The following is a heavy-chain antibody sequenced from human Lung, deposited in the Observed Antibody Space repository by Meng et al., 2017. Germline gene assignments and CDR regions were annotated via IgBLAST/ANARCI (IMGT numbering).Heavy chain of an antibody. V-gene: IGHV1-69*05. CDR3: ARTYYNDEGGFENFHYAMDV. CDR2: IITLFPTT. D-gene: IGHD3-22*01. Sequence: SVKVSCKASGGTFKRFIINWVRQAPGQGLEWMGGIITLFPTTNYAQKFQGRVTITMDQSTRTTYMELSCLTSVDTAGYYCARTYYNDEGGFENFHYAMDVWGQGTTVTVSS. J-gene: IGHJ6*02. CDR1: GGTFKRFI.